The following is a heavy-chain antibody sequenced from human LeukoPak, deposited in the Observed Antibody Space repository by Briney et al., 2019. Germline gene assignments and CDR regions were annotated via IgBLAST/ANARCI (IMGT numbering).Heavy chain of an antibody. J-gene: IGHJ4*02. CDR1: GGSFSGYY. V-gene: IGHV4-34*01. D-gene: IGHD6-13*01. Sequence: KPSETPSLTCAVYGGSFSGYYWSWIRQPPGKGLEWIGEINHSGSTNYNPSLKSRVTISVDTSKNQFSLKLSSVTAADTAVYYCARGPSPDSSSWYSFPSYFDYWGQRTLVTVSS. CDR2: INHSGST. CDR3: ARGPSPDSSSWYSFPSYFDY.